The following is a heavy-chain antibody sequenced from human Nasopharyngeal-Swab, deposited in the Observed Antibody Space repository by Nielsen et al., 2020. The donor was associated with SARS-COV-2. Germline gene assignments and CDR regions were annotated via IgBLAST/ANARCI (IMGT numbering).Heavy chain of an antibody. V-gene: IGHV4-34*01. J-gene: IGHJ6*02. CDR1: GGTFSGYY. Sequence: SETLSLTCAVYGGTFSGYYWSWIRQSPGRGLEWIGEINHSGNTNYNPSLKSRVRLSVDASKSQFSLSLNSVRAADTALYYCARGLFCTTANCYFQGFTYYFYALDVWGQGTSVLVSS. CDR3: ARGLFCTTANCYFQGFTYYFYALDV. CDR2: INHSGNT. D-gene: IGHD2-8*01.